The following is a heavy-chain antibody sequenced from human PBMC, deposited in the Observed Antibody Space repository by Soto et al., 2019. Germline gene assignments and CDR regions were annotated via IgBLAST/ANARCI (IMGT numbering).Heavy chain of an antibody. CDR1: GGTFISYA. CDR3: ARDLGPNKPTNYDFWSGYPPGWFDP. J-gene: IGHJ5*02. D-gene: IGHD3-3*01. Sequence: AASVTGSFTASGGTFISYAISWVRQAHGQGLEWMGGIIPIFGTANYAQKFQGRVTITADESTSTAYMELSSLGSEDTAVYYCARDLGPNKPTNYDFWSGYPPGWFDPWGQGTLVTVSS. V-gene: IGHV1-69*13. CDR2: IIPIFGTA.